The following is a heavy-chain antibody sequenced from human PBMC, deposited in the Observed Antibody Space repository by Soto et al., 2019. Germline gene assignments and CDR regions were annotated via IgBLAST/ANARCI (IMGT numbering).Heavy chain of an antibody. CDR3: AQQQLAIVYGMAV. Sequence: EVQLVESGGGLIQPGVSLRLSCAASGFTFSSYEMNWVLQAPGKGLEWVSYISSSGSTIYYADSVKGRFTSSRDNAKNSLYLQMNSLRAEDPAVYYCAQQQLAIVYGMAVWGQGPTVTVSS. D-gene: IGHD6-13*01. V-gene: IGHV3-48*03. J-gene: IGHJ6*02. CDR2: ISSSGSTI. CDR1: GFTFSSYE.